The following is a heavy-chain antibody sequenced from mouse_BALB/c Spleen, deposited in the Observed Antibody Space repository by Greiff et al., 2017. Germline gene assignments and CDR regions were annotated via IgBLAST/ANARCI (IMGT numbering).Heavy chain of an antibody. CDR3: ARKAGWLLGY. CDR1: GFTFSSYG. Sequence: VQLQQSGGDLVKPGGSLTLTCAASGFTFSSYGTSWVRQNPDKRLEWVANIHSGGSYTYYTASVKGRFTISRDNAKNTLYLQMSSLKSEDTAMYCCARKAGWLLGYRGQGNALAVS. CDR2: IHSGGSYT. J-gene: IGHJ2*01. V-gene: IGHV5-6*01. D-gene: IGHD2-3*01.